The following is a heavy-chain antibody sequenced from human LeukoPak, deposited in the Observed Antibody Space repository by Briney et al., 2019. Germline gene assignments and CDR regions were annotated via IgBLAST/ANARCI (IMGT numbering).Heavy chain of an antibody. D-gene: IGHD3-16*01. J-gene: IGHJ4*02. V-gene: IGHV3-21*01. CDR1: GFPFRSFS. CDR3: ARIRGGPIDY. CDR2: ISSSSTYI. Sequence: GGSLRLSCVASGFPFRSFSMNWVRQAPGKGLEWVSSISSSSTYIYYADSVKGRFTISRDNAKNSLYLQMNSLRPEDTAVFYCARIRGGPIDYWGQGTLVTVSS.